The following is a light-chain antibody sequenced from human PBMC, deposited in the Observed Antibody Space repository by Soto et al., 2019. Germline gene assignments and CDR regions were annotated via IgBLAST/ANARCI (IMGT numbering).Light chain of an antibody. CDR3: QQYDNLPLT. CDR2: DAS. CDR1: QDISNY. V-gene: IGKV1-33*01. J-gene: IGKJ4*01. Sequence: DIQMTQSPSSLSASVGDRVTITCQASQDISNYLNWYQQKPGKAPKLLIYDASNLETGVPSRFSRSGSGTEFTFTISSLQPEDIASYYCQQYDNLPLTFGRGTKVEIK.